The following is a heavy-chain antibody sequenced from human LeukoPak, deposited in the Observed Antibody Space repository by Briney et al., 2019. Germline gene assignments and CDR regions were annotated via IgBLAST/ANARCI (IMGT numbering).Heavy chain of an antibody. Sequence: GGSLRLSCAASGFTFTTYTMSWVRQAPGKGREWVSSISGSSDSTYYADSVKGRFTFSRDNSENTLYLQMNSPRAEDTAVYYCAKKKAPDIKYFYDSSGYYYPFDNWGQGTLVTVSP. J-gene: IGHJ4*02. V-gene: IGHV3-23*01. CDR3: AKKKAPDIKYFYDSSGYYYPFDN. D-gene: IGHD3-22*01. CDR1: GFTFTTYT. CDR2: ISGSSDST.